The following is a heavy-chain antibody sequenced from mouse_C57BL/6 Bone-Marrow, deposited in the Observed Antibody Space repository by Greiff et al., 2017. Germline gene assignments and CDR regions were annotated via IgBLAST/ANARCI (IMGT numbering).Heavy chain of an antibody. Sequence: EVQVVESEGGLVQPGSSMKLSCTASGFTFSDYYMAWVRQVPEKGLEWVANINYDGSSTYYLDSLKSRFIISRDNAKNILYLQMSSLKSEDTATYYCARHYDSSYFYAMDYWGQGTSVTVSS. CDR3: ARHYDSSYFYAMDY. CDR2: INYDGSST. J-gene: IGHJ4*01. D-gene: IGHD1-1*01. V-gene: IGHV5-16*01. CDR1: GFTFSDYY.